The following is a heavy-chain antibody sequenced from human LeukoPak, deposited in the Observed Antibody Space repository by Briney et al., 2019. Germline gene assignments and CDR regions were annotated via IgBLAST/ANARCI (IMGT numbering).Heavy chain of an antibody. CDR2: ISAYNGNT. D-gene: IGHD2-2*01. CDR3: ARKIGHCSSTSCSFYFDY. Sequence: ASVKVSCTASGYTFTSYGISWVRQAPGQGLEWMGWISAYNGNTNYAQKLQGRVTMTTDTSTSTAYMELRSLRSDDTAVYYCARKIGHCSSTSCSFYFDYWGQGTLVTVSS. J-gene: IGHJ4*02. V-gene: IGHV1-18*01. CDR1: GYTFTSYG.